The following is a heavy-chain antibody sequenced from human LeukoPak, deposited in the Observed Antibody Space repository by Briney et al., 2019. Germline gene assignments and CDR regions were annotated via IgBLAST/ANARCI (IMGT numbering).Heavy chain of an antibody. CDR1: GFTFSSYA. CDR3: ARGKRYYGSGNYHETFDV. Sequence: PGGSLRLSCAASGFTFSSYAMSWVRQAPGKGLEWVSSITSTSTYIEYADSVRGRFTISRDNAKNSLYLQMNSLRVEDTALYFCARGKRYYGSGNYHETFDVWGQGTVVTVSS. V-gene: IGHV3-21*01. D-gene: IGHD3-10*01. CDR2: ITSTSTYI. J-gene: IGHJ3*01.